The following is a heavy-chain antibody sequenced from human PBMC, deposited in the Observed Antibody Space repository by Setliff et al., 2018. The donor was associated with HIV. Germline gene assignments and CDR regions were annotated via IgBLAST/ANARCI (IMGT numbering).Heavy chain of an antibody. J-gene: IGHJ6*04. V-gene: IGHV4-61*01. D-gene: IGHD3-10*01. CDR1: GGSVSTGNYY. CDR2: IFYSGST. Sequence: PSETLSLTCTVSGGSVSTGNYYWNWIRLPPGKGLEWIGYIFYSGSTNHNPSLKSRVTISVDTSKNQFSLILNSVTAADTAIYYCTRRGADSYYPRPLDVWGKGTTVTVSS. CDR3: TRRGADSYYPRPLDV.